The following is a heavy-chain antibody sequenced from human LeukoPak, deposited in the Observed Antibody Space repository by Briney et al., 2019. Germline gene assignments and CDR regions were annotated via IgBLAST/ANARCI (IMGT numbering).Heavy chain of an antibody. Sequence: AGGSLRLSCAASGITFSSYAMSWVRQAPGKGLEWVSAITDSGGRTYYADSVKGRFTISRDNSKNTLYLQMNSLRAEDTAVYYCVVVTGSWWGQGTLVTVSS. CDR3: VVVTGSW. J-gene: IGHJ4*02. CDR2: ITDSGGRT. D-gene: IGHD2-21*02. CDR1: GITFSSYA. V-gene: IGHV3-23*01.